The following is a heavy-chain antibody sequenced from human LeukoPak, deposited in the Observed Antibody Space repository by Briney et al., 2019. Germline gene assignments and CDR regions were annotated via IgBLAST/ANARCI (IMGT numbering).Heavy chain of an antibody. Sequence: GGSLRLSCEASGFNFEDYAMHWVRQAPGKGLEWASGINWNSANIAYADSVKCRFTLSRDNAKHTPYLQMNSLRAEDTAIYYRARDLGSYSSGWYMGFDYWGQGTLVTVSS. CDR3: ARDLGSYSSGWYMGFDY. CDR2: INWNSANI. V-gene: IGHV3-9*01. J-gene: IGHJ4*02. CDR1: GFNFEDYA. D-gene: IGHD6-19*01.